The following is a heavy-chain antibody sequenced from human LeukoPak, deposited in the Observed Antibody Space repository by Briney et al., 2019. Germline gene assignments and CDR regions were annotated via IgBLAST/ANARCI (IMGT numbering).Heavy chain of an antibody. Sequence: RAGGSLRLSCAASGFTFSSYAMSWVRQAPGKGLQWVSAISGSGGSTYYADSVKGRFTISRDNSKNTLYLQMNSLRADDTAVYYCAKDRIGDYYDSWGAFDIWGQGTMVTVSS. CDR3: AKDRIGDYYDSWGAFDI. CDR2: ISGSGGST. J-gene: IGHJ3*02. CDR1: GFTFSSYA. D-gene: IGHD3-22*01. V-gene: IGHV3-23*01.